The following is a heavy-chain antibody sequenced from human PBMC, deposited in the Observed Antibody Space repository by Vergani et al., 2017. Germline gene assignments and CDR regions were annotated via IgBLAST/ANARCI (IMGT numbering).Heavy chain of an antibody. V-gene: IGHV3-33*01. Sequence: QVQLVESGGGVVQPGRSLRLSCAASGFTFSSYGMHWVRQAPGKGLEWVAVIWYDGSNQYYADSVKGRFTISRANSKHTRYLQMNSLRAEDTAVYYCARGVAMDIDYWGQGTLVTVSS. CDR3: ARGVAMDIDY. D-gene: IGHD5-12*01. CDR2: IWYDGSNQ. CDR1: GFTFSSYG. J-gene: IGHJ4*02.